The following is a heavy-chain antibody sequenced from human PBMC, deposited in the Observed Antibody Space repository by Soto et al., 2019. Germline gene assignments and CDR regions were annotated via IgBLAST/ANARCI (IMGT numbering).Heavy chain of an antibody. V-gene: IGHV4-39*01. Sequence: QLQLQESGPGLVKPSETLSLTCTVSGGSISSSSYYWGWIRQPPGKGLEWIGSIYYSGSTYYNPSLKSRVTISVDTSKNQFSLKLSSVTAADTAVYYCARRQWLVTDYYYGMDVWGQGTTVTVSS. CDR1: GGSISSSSYY. D-gene: IGHD6-19*01. CDR3: ARRQWLVTDYYYGMDV. J-gene: IGHJ6*02. CDR2: IYYSGST.